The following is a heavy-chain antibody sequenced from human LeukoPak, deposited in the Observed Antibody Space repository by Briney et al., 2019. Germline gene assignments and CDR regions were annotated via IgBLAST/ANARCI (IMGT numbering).Heavy chain of an antibody. CDR2: ISGSGGSS. D-gene: IGHD2-15*01. Sequence: GGSLRLSCAASGFTFSSYEMNWVRQAPGKGLEWVSNISGSGGSSYYADSVKGRFTISRDSSKNTLYLQMNSLRVEDTAVYYCAKALILGYCSGGSCYSADYWGQGTLVTVSS. CDR3: AKALILGYCSGGSCYSADY. V-gene: IGHV3-23*01. CDR1: GFTFSSYE. J-gene: IGHJ4*02.